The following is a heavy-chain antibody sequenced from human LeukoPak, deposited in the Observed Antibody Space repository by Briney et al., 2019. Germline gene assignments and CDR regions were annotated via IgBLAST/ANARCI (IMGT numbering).Heavy chain of an antibody. CDR1: GGTFSSYA. Sequence: AASVKVSCKASGGTFSSYAISWVRQAPGQGLEWMGGIIPIFGTANYAQKFQGRVTITADESTSTAYMELSSLRSEDTAVYYCAGGEKPYVSGSWENYYYGMDVWGKGTTVTVSS. V-gene: IGHV1-69*13. D-gene: IGHD3-10*01. CDR2: IIPIFGTA. J-gene: IGHJ6*04. CDR3: AGGEKPYVSGSWENYYYGMDV.